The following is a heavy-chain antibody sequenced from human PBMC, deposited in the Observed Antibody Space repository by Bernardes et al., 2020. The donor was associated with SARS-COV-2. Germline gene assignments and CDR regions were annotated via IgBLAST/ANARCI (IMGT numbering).Heavy chain of an antibody. CDR2: TSGYNGNT. Sequence: ASVKVSCKASGYTFTNYGIGWVRQAPGHGLEWLGWTSGYNGNTNYARHLQDRVSMTIDISTNTAFMELRRLRSDDTAVYYCARVEGFCSGGTCFSLFYFDHWGQGTLVSVSS. V-gene: IGHV1-18*04. D-gene: IGHD2-15*01. CDR1: GYTFTNYG. CDR3: ARVEGFCSGGTCFSLFYFDH. J-gene: IGHJ4*02.